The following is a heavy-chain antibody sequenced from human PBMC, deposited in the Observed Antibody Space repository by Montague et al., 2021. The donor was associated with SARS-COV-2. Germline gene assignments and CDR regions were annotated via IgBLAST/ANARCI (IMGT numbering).Heavy chain of an antibody. J-gene: IGHJ4*02. Sequence: SETLSLTCAVYGGSFSGYYWSWIRQPPGKELEWIGEINHSGSTKYNPSLKSRVTISVDTSKNQFSLKLSSVTAADTAMYYCASHFVWQQLSTWGQGTLVSVSS. CDR3: ASHFVWQQLST. CDR2: INHSGST. D-gene: IGHD6-13*01. V-gene: IGHV4-34*01. CDR1: GGSFSGYY.